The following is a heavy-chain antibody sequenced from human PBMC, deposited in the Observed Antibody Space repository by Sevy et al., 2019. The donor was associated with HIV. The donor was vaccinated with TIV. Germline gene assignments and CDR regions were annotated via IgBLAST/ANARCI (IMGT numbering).Heavy chain of an antibody. CDR2: SRNKADSYTT. CDR3: AKMSYYLNSVWHPDDF. V-gene: IGHV3-72*01. D-gene: IGHD3-10*01. CDR1: GFIFSDYI. Sequence: GGSLRLSCAASGFIFSDYIMDWVRQAPGKGLEWVGHSRNKADSYTTEYAASVKGRFTISRDDSKDSLYLEMNSLNSEDTAIYYCAKMSYYLNSVWHPDDFWGQGTLVTVSS. J-gene: IGHJ4*02.